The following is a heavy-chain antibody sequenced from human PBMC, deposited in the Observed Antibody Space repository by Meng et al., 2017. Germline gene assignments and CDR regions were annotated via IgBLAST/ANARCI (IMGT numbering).Heavy chain of an antibody. CDR3: ASWIYSCGWQ. Sequence: QVQRQESGPGLVKPSGTLSLTCVVSGGSISRVDWWSWVRQPPGKGLEWIGEIYHGGNTNYNPSLKSRVTISIDKSKNQFSLKLSSVTAADTAVYYCASWIYSCGWQWGQGTLVTVSS. V-gene: IGHV4/OR15-8*02. J-gene: IGHJ4*02. CDR1: GGSISRVDW. D-gene: IGHD6-19*01. CDR2: IYHGGNT.